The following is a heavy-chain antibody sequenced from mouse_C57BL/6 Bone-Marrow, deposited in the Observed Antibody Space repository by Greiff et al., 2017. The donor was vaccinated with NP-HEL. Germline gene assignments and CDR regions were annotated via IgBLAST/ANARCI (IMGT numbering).Heavy chain of an antibody. CDR1: GYTFTSYW. CDR2: IGPNSGGT. V-gene: IGHV1-72*01. CDR3: ARGRVDGYYWAWFAY. J-gene: IGHJ3*01. Sequence: VQLQQPGAELVKPGASVKLSCKASGYTFTSYWMHWVKQRPGRGLEWIGRIGPNSGGTKYNEKFKSKATLTVDKPSSTAYMQLSSLTSEDSAVYSCARGRVDGYYWAWFAYWGQGTLVTVSA. D-gene: IGHD2-3*01.